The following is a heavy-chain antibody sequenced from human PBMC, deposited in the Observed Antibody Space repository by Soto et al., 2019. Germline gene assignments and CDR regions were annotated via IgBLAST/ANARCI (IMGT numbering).Heavy chain of an antibody. V-gene: IGHV4-39*01. Sequence: SETLSLTCTVSGGSISSSSYYWGWIRQPPGKGLEWIGSIYYSGSTYYNPSLKSRVTISVDTSKNQFSLKLSSVTAADTAVYYCASFYYYGSGSYYKIISPEYYYYYYGMDVWGQGTTVTVSS. D-gene: IGHD3-10*01. CDR2: IYYSGST. CDR1: GGSISSSSYY. CDR3: ASFYYYGSGSYYKIISPEYYYYYYGMDV. J-gene: IGHJ6*02.